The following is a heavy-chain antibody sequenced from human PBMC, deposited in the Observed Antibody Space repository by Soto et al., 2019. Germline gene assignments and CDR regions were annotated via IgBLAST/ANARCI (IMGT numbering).Heavy chain of an antibody. CDR1: GGSISSGGYY. CDR3: AISSGYADWFDP. CDR2: IYYSGST. J-gene: IGHJ5*02. Sequence: QVQLQESGPGLVKPSQTLSLTCTVSGGSISSGGYYWSWIRQHPGKGLEWIGYIYYSGSTYYNPYLKSRVTISVDTSKNQLSQKLRSVTAADTAVYYCAISSGYADWFDPWGQGTLVTVS. D-gene: IGHD3-22*01. V-gene: IGHV4-31*03.